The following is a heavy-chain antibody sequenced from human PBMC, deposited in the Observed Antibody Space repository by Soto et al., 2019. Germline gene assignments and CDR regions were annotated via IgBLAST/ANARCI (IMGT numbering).Heavy chain of an antibody. CDR2: ISAYNGNT. CDR3: ARWCTNGVCPADAFDI. J-gene: IGHJ3*02. CDR1: GYTFTSYG. D-gene: IGHD2-8*01. V-gene: IGHV1-18*01. Sequence: QVQLVQSGAEVKKPGASVKVSGKASGYTFTSYGISWVRQAPGQGLEWMGWISAYNGNTNYAQKLQGRVTMTTDTSTSTAYMELRSLRSDDTAVYYCARWCTNGVCPADAFDIWGQGTMVTVSS.